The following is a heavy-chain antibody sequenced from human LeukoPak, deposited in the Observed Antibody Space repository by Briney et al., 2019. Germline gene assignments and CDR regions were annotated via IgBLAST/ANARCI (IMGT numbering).Heavy chain of an antibody. V-gene: IGHV3-33*01. Sequence: VGVALKKRLEWVAVIWYDGSNKYYADSVKGRFTISRDNSKNTLYLQMNSLRAEDTAVYYCARRGRVTTGGVYYFDYWVQGTLATVSS. D-gene: IGHD4-17*01. CDR2: IWYDGSNK. CDR3: ARRGRVTTGGVYYFDY. J-gene: IGHJ4*02.